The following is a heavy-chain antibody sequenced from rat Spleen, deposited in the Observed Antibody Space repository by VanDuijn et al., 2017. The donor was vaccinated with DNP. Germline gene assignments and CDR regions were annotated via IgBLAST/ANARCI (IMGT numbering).Heavy chain of an antibody. CDR1: GYSITSNY. CDR2: ISYDGTT. J-gene: IGHJ4*01. D-gene: IGHD1-4*01. CDR3: ARSGGMDA. V-gene: IGHV3-1*01. Sequence: EVQLQESGPGLVKPSQSLSLTCSVTGYSITSNYWGWIRKFPGNKMEWIGHISYDGTTSSNPSLNSRISISRYTSKNHFFLQLNSVTTEDTATYYCARSGGMDAWGQGTSVTVSS.